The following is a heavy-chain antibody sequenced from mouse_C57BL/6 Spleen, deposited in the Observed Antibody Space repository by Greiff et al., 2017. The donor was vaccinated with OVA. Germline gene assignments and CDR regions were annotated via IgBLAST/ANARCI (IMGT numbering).Heavy chain of an antibody. CDR2: INYDGSST. CDR3: ARGGNYDGYYDWYFDV. V-gene: IGHV5-16*01. J-gene: IGHJ1*03. Sequence: EVKLMESEGGLVQPGSSMKLSCTASGFTFSDYYMAWVRQVPEKGLEWVANINYDGSSTYYLDSLKSRFIISRDNAKNILYLQMSSLKSEDTATYYCARGGNYDGYYDWYFDVWGTGTTVTVSS. D-gene: IGHD2-3*01. CDR1: GFTFSDYY.